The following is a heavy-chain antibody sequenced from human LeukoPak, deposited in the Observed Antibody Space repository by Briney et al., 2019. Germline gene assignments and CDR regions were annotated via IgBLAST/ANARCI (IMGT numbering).Heavy chain of an antibody. CDR1: GDSISLSFYY. V-gene: IGHV4-39*07. D-gene: IGHD6-19*01. CDR2: VYYSGTT. Sequence: SETLSLTCSVSGDSISLSFYYWGWICQPPGKALEWIGSVYYSGTTSYNPSLKSRVTISVDMSKKQFSLRLNSVTAADTAVYYCARDRYEGEWLAGFDYWGQGTLVTVSS. CDR3: ARDRYEGEWLAGFDY. J-gene: IGHJ4*02.